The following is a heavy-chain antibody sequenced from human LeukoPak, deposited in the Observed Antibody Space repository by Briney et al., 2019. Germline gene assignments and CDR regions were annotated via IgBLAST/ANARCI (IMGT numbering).Heavy chain of an antibody. V-gene: IGHV3-30*14. CDR2: ISYDGSNK. J-gene: IGHJ6*02. CDR1: GFTFSSYA. CDR3: ARDSSGQIYYYYGMDV. D-gene: IGHD6-19*01. Sequence: GGSVRLSCAASGFTFSSYAMHWVRQAPGKGLEWVAVISYDGSNKYYADSVKGRFTISRDNSKNTLYLQMNSLRAEDTAVYYCARDSSGQIYYYYGMDVWGQGTSVSVSS.